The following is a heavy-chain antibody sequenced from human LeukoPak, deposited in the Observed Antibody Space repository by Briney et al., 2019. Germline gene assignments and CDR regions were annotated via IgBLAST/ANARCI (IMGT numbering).Heavy chain of an antibody. J-gene: IGHJ4*02. CDR2: IYYSGST. D-gene: IGHD1-26*01. CDR1: GGSISSSSYY. CDR3: ARLDGGWELNLEF. Sequence: PSETLSLTCTVSGGSISSSSYYWGWIRQPPGKGLEWIGSIYYSGSTYYDPSLKSRVTISVDTSKNQFSLKLSSVTAADTTVYYCARLDGGWELNLEFWGQGTLVTVSS. V-gene: IGHV4-39*01.